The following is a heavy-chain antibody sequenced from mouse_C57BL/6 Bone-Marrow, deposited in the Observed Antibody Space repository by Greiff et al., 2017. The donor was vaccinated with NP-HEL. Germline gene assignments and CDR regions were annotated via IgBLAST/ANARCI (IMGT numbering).Heavy chain of an antibody. CDR2: INPNNGGT. V-gene: IGHV1-26*01. Sequence: VQLQQSGPELVKPGASVKISCKASGYTFTDYYMNWVKQSHGKSLEWIGDINPNNGGTSYNQKFKGKATLTVDKSSSTAYMELRSLTSEDSAVYYCAREPLYYYGSTPYYFDYWGQGTTLTVSS. J-gene: IGHJ2*01. CDR1: GYTFTDYY. CDR3: AREPLYYYGSTPYYFDY. D-gene: IGHD1-1*01.